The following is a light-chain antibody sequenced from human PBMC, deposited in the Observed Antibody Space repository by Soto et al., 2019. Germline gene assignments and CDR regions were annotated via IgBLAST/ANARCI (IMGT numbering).Light chain of an antibody. CDR3: NSYTRDSTLI. CDR2: EVN. CDR1: SSDIGTYDY. Sequence: QSALTQPASVSGSPGQSITISCTGTSSDIGTYDYVSWYQQYPGKAPKLIIYEVNNRPSGVSHRFSGSKSGNTASLTISGLQAEDEADYFCNSYTRDSTLIFGGGTKLTVL. V-gene: IGLV2-14*01. J-gene: IGLJ2*01.